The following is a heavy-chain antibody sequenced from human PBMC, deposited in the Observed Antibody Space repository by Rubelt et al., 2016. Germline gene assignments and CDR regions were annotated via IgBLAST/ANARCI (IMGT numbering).Heavy chain of an antibody. CDR1: GGSISSENFY. Sequence: QLQLQESGPGLVKPSETLSLTCTVSGGSISSENFYWDWIRQPPGKGLEWIGSINYSRSTCYNPSLKSPVTISVDTSKNQFFVRLSSVTAADTAIYYCAREYSGSSRTDSWGQGTLVTVSS. V-gene: IGHV4-39*07. CDR2: INYSRST. CDR3: AREYSGSSRTDS. D-gene: IGHD1-26*01. J-gene: IGHJ4*02.